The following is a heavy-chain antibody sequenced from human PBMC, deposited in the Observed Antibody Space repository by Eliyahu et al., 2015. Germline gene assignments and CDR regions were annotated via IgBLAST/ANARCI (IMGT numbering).Heavy chain of an antibody. Sequence: QVQLVQSGAEVKSPGASVKISCTPSGYTLSHFXLHXGPGAXQAPGQGLGWMGWINPNTGGTHXAQKFQGRLTMSTDTSVKTAFMELDRLKSDDTAVYFCARERSQCTGGTCHRRTFDPWGQGTLVSVSS. V-gene: IGHV1-2*02. D-gene: IGHD1-7*01. CDR1: GYTLSHFX. CDR3: ARERSQCTGGTCHRRTFDP. CDR2: INPNTGGT. J-gene: IGHJ5*02.